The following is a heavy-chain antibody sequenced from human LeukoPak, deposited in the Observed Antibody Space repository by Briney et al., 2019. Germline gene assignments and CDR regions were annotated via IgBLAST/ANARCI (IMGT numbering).Heavy chain of an antibody. V-gene: IGHV3-7*01. CDR3: AREGSVARFDY. CDR1: GFTFSSYW. Sequence: GGSLRLSCAASGFTFSSYWTNWVRQAPGKGLEWVANIMQDGSEKYYVDSVKGRFTLSRDNAKNSLYLQMNSLRAEDTAVYYCAREGSVARFDYWGQGTLVTVSS. J-gene: IGHJ4*02. D-gene: IGHD6-19*01. CDR2: IMQDGSEK.